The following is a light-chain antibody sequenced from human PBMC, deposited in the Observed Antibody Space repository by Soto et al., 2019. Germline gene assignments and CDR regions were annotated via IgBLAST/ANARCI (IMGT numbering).Light chain of an antibody. Sequence: QLVLTQSPSASASLGASVKLTCTLSSGHSSYAIAWHQQQPEQGPRFLMKVNSDGSHSKGDGIPDRFSGSSAGAERFLTISRLQAEDEADYYCQTWGTGIRVFGGGTKLTVL. V-gene: IGLV4-69*01. CDR2: VNSDGSH. CDR1: SGHSSYA. CDR3: QTWGTGIRV. J-gene: IGLJ2*01.